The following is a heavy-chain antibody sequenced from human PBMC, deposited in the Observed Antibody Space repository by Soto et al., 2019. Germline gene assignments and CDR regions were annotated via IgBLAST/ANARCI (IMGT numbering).Heavy chain of an antibody. CDR1: GFSFSTYA. Sequence: QVQLVESGGGVVQPGRSLRLSCAASGFSFSTYAMHWVRQTPGKGLEWVAAISYDGNNKYYADSMKGRFTISRDNSKHTLFLQMNSLSPEDTALYYCARVPDLRYCRSGNCDPDYWGQGILVTVSS. D-gene: IGHD2-15*01. CDR2: ISYDGNNK. V-gene: IGHV3-30-3*01. J-gene: IGHJ4*02. CDR3: ARVPDLRYCRSGNCDPDY.